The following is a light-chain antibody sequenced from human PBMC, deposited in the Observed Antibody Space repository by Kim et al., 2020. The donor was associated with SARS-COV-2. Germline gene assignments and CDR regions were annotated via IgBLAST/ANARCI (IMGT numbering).Light chain of an antibody. V-gene: IGLV3-21*04. CDR3: QVWDSRSDHPV. CDR2: YDS. CDR1: NIGSKS. Sequence: SYELTQPPSVSVAPGKTARITCGGNNIGSKSVHWYQQKPGQAPVLVIYYDSDRPSGIPERFSGSNSGNTATLTLSRVEAGDEADYYCQVWDSRSDHPVFG. J-gene: IGLJ3*02.